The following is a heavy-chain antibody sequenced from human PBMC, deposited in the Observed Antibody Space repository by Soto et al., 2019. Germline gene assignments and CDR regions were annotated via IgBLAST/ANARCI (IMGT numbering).Heavy chain of an antibody. CDR1: GGSISSSSYY. J-gene: IGHJ4*02. CDR3: ARFDYYDSNRSFDY. Sequence: PSETLSLTCSVSGGSISSSSYYWSWIRQPPGKGLEWIGYIYYSGSTNYNPSLKSRVTISVDTSKNQFSLKLSSVTAADTAVYYCARFDYYDSNRSFDYWGQGTLVTVSS. CDR2: IYYSGST. D-gene: IGHD3-22*01. V-gene: IGHV4-61*05.